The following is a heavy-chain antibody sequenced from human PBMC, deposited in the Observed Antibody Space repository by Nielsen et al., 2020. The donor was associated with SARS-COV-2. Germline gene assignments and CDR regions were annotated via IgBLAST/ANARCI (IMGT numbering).Heavy chain of an antibody. CDR3: AKGYSSSWSTFDY. J-gene: IGHJ4*02. V-gene: IGHV3-43D*03. CDR1: GFTFHDYA. D-gene: IGHD6-13*01. CDR2: INWGAGST. Sequence: GESLKISCAASGFTFHDYAMHWVRQAPGKGLEWVSLINWGAGSTYYADSVKGRFTISRDNRQNSLYLQMNSLRAEDTALYYCAKGYSSSWSTFDYWGRGILVTVSS.